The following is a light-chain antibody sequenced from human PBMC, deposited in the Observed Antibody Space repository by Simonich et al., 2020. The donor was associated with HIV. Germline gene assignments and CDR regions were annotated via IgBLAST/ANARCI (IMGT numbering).Light chain of an antibody. CDR3: SSYTSGSTWV. Sequence: QSALTQPVSVSGSPGQSITISCTGTSSDVGSYNLVSWYQQHPGKAPKLMIYEGTKRPSGVPDRFSGPKSGNTASLTVSGLQAEDEADYYCSSYTSGSTWVFGGGTKLTVL. J-gene: IGLJ3*02. CDR1: SSDVGSYNL. V-gene: IGLV2-14*02. CDR2: EGT.